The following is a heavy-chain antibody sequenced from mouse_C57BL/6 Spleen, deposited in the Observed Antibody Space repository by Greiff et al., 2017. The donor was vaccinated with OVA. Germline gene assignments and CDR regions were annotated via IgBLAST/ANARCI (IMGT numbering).Heavy chain of an antibody. D-gene: IGHD2-5*01. CDR1: GYSITSGYY. V-gene: IGHV3-6*01. J-gene: IGHJ3*01. Sequence: VQLKESGPGLVKPSQSLSLTCSVTGYSITSGYYWNWIRQFPGNKLEWMGYLSYDGSNNYNQSLKNRISITRDTSKNQFFLKLISVTTEDTATYYCARDDYSKGDWFADWGPGTLVTVSA. CDR3: ARDDYSKGDWFAD. CDR2: LSYDGSN.